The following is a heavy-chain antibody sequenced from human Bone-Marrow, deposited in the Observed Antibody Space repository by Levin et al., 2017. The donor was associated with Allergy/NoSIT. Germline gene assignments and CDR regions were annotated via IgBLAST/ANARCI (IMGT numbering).Heavy chain of an antibody. Sequence: GESLKISCAASRFTFDLYWMTWVRQAPGKGLEYVANINQEGILKYYAESVKGRFTISRDNARKSVYLEMNSLRVEDTAMYYCARWSSGMDVWGQGTTVTVSS. V-gene: IGHV3-7*01. CDR3: ARWSSGMDV. J-gene: IGHJ6*02. CDR1: RFTFDLYW. CDR2: INQEGILK.